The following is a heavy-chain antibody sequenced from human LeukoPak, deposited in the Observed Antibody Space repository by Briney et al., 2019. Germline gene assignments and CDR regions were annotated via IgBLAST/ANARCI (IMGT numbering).Heavy chain of an antibody. CDR2: IKNDGSST. J-gene: IGHJ4*02. CDR3: VREPYCNGGSCYTSGFDC. CDR1: GGTFSRYW. V-gene: IGHV3-74*01. Sequence: GGSLRLSCAASGGTFSRYWMHWVRQAPGKGLVSVSRIKNDGSSTTYADAVKGRFTISRDNAKNTLYLQMNSLRAEDTAVYYCVREPYCNGGSCYTSGFDCWGQGTLVTVSS. D-gene: IGHD2-15*01.